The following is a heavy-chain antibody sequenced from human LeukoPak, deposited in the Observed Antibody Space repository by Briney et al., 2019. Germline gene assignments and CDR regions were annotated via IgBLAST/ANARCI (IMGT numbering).Heavy chain of an antibody. V-gene: IGHV5-51*01. CDR3: ARPLCGGNSPVIY. J-gene: IGHJ4*02. D-gene: IGHD4-23*01. Sequence: GESLKISCKGSLYSFPSYWIAWVRQMPGKGLEWMGIIYPGDSDTRYSPSFQGQVTISANESISTAYLQWSRLTASDTAMYYCARPLCGGNSPVIYWGQGTLVTVSS. CDR1: LYSFPSYW. CDR2: IYPGDSDT.